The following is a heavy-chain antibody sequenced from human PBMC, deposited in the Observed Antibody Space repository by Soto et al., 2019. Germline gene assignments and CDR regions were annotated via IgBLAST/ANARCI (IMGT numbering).Heavy chain of an antibody. CDR1: GYTFTGYY. CDR2: INPNSGGT. V-gene: IGHV1-2*02. Sequence: GASVKVSCKASGYTFTGYYMHWVRQAPGQGLEWMGWINPNSGGTNYGQKFQGRVTMTRDTSISTAYMELSRLRSDGTAVYYCARSNVDVYGMDVWGQGTTVTVSS. J-gene: IGHJ6*02. CDR3: ARSNVDVYGMDV. D-gene: IGHD5-12*01.